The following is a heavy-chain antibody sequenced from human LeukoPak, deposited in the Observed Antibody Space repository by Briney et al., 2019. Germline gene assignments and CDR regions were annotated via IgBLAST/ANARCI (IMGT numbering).Heavy chain of an antibody. CDR2: INPNSGGT. Sequence: GASVKVSCKASGYTFTGYYMHWVRQAPGQGLEWMRRINPNSGGTNYAQKFQGRVTMTRGTSISTAYMELSRLRSDDTAVYYCARDYYYYDGSGYYYIPYYFDYWGQGTLLTVSS. CDR3: ARDYYYYDGSGYYYIPYYFDY. CDR1: GYTFTGYY. D-gene: IGHD3-22*01. J-gene: IGHJ4*02. V-gene: IGHV1-2*06.